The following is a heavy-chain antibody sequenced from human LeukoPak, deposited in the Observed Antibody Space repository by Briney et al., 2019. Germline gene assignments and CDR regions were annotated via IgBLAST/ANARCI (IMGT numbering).Heavy chain of an antibody. Sequence: PGGSLRLSCAASGFTFSSYGMHWVRQAPGKGLEWVAVISYDGSNKYYADSVKGRFTISRDNSKNTLYLQMNSLRAEGTAVYYCAKDLYDIVVVPAAISYWGQGTQVTVSS. D-gene: IGHD2-2*01. CDR1: GFTFSSYG. J-gene: IGHJ4*02. CDR3: AKDLYDIVVVPAAISY. V-gene: IGHV3-30*18. CDR2: ISYDGSNK.